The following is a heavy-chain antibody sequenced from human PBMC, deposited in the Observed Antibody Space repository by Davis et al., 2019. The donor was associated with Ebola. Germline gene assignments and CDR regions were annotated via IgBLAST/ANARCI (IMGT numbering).Heavy chain of an antibody. Sequence: GESLKISCTTSGFTFGDYAMTWVRQAPGKGLQWVSSISSDSSHIYYAPSVKGRFTISRDNAKSSLFLDMNSLRVEDTAVYYCALVDTAMAWGRGTLVTVS. D-gene: IGHD5-18*01. CDR1: GFTFGDYA. CDR3: ALVDTAMA. CDR2: ISSDSSHI. J-gene: IGHJ4*02. V-gene: IGHV3-21*01.